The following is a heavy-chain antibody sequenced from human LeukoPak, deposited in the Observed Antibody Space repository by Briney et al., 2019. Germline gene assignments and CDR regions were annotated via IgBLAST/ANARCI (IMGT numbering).Heavy chain of an antibody. CDR3: ASRYCSSTSCYMDYYYGMDV. CDR1: GYTFTSYY. V-gene: IGHV1-46*01. J-gene: IGHJ6*02. CDR2: INPSGGST. D-gene: IGHD2-2*02. Sequence: ASVKVSCKASGYTFTSYYMHWVRQAPGQGLEWMGIINPSGGSTGYAQKFQGRVTMTRDTSTSTVYMELSSLRSEDTAVYYCASRYCSSTSCYMDYYYGMDVWGQGTTVTVSS.